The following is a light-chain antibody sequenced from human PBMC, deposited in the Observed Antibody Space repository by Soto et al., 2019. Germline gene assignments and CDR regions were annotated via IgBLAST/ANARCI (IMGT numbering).Light chain of an antibody. Sequence: EIVVTQVPGTLSGSPGERATLSCRASQSVSSNLAWYQQKPGQAPRLLIYGASTRATGIPARFSGSGSGTEFTLTISSLQSEDFAVYYCQQYNNWPSWTFGQGTKVDIK. CDR3: QQYNNWPSWT. CDR2: GAS. J-gene: IGKJ1*01. CDR1: QSVSSN. V-gene: IGKV3-15*01.